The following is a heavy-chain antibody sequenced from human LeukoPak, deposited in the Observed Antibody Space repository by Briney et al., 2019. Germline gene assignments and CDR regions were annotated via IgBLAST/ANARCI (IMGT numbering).Heavy chain of an antibody. CDR3: ARDLAMYSPDLDY. Sequence: ASVKVSCKASGYTFTDYYLHWVRQAPGHGLEWMGWINPKTGVTKYAQNFQGRVTMTRDTSINTAYLEVSRLRSDDTAVFYCARDLAMYSPDLDYWGQGTLVTVSS. J-gene: IGHJ4*02. CDR1: GYTFTDYY. V-gene: IGHV1-2*02. CDR2: INPKTGVT. D-gene: IGHD1-26*01.